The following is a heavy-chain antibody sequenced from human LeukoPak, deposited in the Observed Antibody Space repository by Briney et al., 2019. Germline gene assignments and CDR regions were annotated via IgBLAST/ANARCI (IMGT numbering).Heavy chain of an antibody. CDR3: ARSGRGYSHGYDY. D-gene: IGHD5-18*01. CDR1: GYSFSSYW. J-gene: IGHJ4*02. CDR2: IYPGDSDT. V-gene: IGHV5-51*01. Sequence: GESLKISCKRSGYSFSSYWIGWVRQMPGKGLEWMGIIYPGDSDTRYSPSFQGQVTISADKSISTAYLQWSSLKASDTSIYYCARSGRGYSHGYDYWGQGTLVTVSS.